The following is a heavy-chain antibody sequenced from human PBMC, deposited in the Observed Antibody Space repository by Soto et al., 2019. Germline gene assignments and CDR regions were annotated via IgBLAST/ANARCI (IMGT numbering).Heavy chain of an antibody. Sequence: QVQLVQSGAEVKKPGSSVKVSCKASGGTFSSYAISWVRQAPGQGLEWMGGIIPIFGTANYAQKFQGRVTMTADKPTSTADMELSSLRSEDTAVYYCARHFTKVRGLRGWFDPWGQGTLVTVSS. V-gene: IGHV1-69*06. D-gene: IGHD3-10*01. J-gene: IGHJ5*02. CDR1: GGTFSSYA. CDR2: IIPIFGTA. CDR3: ARHFTKVRGLRGWFDP.